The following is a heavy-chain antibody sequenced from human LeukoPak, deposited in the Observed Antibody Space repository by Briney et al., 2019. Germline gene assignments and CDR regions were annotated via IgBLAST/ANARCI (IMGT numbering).Heavy chain of an antibody. CDR1: KSTFSRYA. V-gene: IGHV3-23*01. CDR2: LSGSGTAT. CDR3: AKHLGSHSFLFYYMDV. D-gene: IGHD2-21*01. Sequence: GGSLRLSSEPSKSTFSRYAMSWFRQPPGTGREWVSPLSGSGTATYYADSVKGRFTTSRDNSKDTLYLQMDNLRADDTAVYYCAKHLGSHSFLFYYMDVWGKGTSVIVSS. J-gene: IGHJ6*03.